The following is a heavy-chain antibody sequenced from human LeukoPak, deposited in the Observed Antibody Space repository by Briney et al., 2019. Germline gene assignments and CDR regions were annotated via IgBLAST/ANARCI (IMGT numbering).Heavy chain of an antibody. Sequence: ETLSLTCTVSGGSISSYYWSWIRQPPGKGLEWIGYIYYSGSTNYNPSLKSRVTISVDTSKNQFSLKLSSVTAADTAVYYCAREGTTAPGEDYFDYWDQGTLVTVSS. CDR1: GGSISSYY. CDR2: IYYSGST. J-gene: IGHJ4*02. D-gene: IGHD1-1*01. CDR3: AREGTTAPGEDYFDY. V-gene: IGHV4-59*01.